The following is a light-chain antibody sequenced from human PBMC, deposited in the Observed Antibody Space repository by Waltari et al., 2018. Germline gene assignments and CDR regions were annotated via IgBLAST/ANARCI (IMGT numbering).Light chain of an antibody. Sequence: DIQMTQSPSSLSASVGDRVTITCRASQSITTYLNWYQQKPGKAPNLLIYGASSLQSGVPSRVSGSGSGTDFTLTISSLQPEDFATYYCQQTYSTPPFTFGPGTKVDI. CDR1: QSITTY. CDR3: QQTYSTPPFT. CDR2: GAS. V-gene: IGKV1-39*01. J-gene: IGKJ3*01.